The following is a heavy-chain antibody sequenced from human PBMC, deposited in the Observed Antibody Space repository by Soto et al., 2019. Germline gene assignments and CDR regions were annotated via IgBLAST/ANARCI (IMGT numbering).Heavy chain of an antibody. CDR2: IIPIFGTA. CDR1: GGTFSSYA. Sequence: ASVKVSCKASGGTFSSYAISWVRQAPGQGLEWMGGIIPIFGTANYAQKFQGRVTITADKSTSTAYMELSSLRSEDTAVYYCAREVVGATTCYYWGQGTLVTVSS. D-gene: IGHD1-26*01. CDR3: AREVVGATTCYY. J-gene: IGHJ4*02. V-gene: IGHV1-69*06.